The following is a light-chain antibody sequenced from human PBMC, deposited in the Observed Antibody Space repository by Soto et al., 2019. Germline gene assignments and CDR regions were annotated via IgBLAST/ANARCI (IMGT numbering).Light chain of an antibody. CDR2: GAS. CDR1: QSVSSK. J-gene: IGKJ1*01. CDR3: QQYNSWPWT. V-gene: IGKV3-15*01. Sequence: EIVMTQSPATLSVSPGEGATLSCRASQSVSSKLAWYQQKPGQAPRLLIYGASTRATGIPARFSGSGSGTEFALTISSLQSEDSAVYYCQQYNSWPWTFGQGTKVDIK.